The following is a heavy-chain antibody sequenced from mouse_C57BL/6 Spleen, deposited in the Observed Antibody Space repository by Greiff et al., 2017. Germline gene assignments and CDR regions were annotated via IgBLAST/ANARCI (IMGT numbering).Heavy chain of an antibody. CDR1: GYTFTDYE. J-gene: IGHJ2*01. V-gene: IGHV1-15*01. D-gene: IGHD2-3*01. CDR3: ARGSGYYIGGYFDY. Sequence: VQLVESGAELVRPGASVTLSCKASGYTFTDYEMPWVKQTPVHGLEWIGTIDPETGGTAYNHKLKGKAILSADKASSTAYRELRSLTSEDSAVYYCARGSGYYIGGYFDYWGQGTTLTVSS. CDR2: IDPETGGT.